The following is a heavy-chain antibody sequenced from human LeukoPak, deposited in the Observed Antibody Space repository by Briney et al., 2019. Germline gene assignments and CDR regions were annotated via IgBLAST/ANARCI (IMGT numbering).Heavy chain of an antibody. D-gene: IGHD2-21*02. Sequence: GGSLRLSCAASGFTFSNYWMTWVRQAPGKGLEWVANIKQDESEKYYVDSVRGRFTISRDDAKNSLYLQMNSLRAEDTAVYYCARDCETHCGGDPPDYWGQGTLVTVSS. V-gene: IGHV3-7*01. CDR2: IKQDESEK. CDR3: ARDCETHCGGDPPDY. J-gene: IGHJ4*02. CDR1: GFTFSNYW.